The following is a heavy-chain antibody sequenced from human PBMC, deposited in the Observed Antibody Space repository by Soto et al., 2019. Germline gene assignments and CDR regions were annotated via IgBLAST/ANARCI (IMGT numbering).Heavy chain of an antibody. J-gene: IGHJ3*02. D-gene: IGHD1-1*01. V-gene: IGHV3-23*01. CDR2: LSPGGAST. Sequence: PGGSLRLSCAASGFTFSSYAMSWVRQAPGEGLDWVSTLSPGGASTYYSDSVKGRFTISIDNSENTVYLQMNSLRAEDTAVYYCARYSTGTTPRSFDIWGQGSMVTVSS. CDR3: ARYSTGTTPRSFDI. CDR1: GFTFSSYA.